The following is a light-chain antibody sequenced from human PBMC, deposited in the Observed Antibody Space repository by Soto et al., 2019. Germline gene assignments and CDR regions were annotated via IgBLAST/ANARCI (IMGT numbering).Light chain of an antibody. V-gene: IGLV2-14*01. Sequence: QSVLTQPASVSGSPGRSFTISCPGTTIDVGVYNYVSCNQHNPGKPPKLIIYEVSNRPSGVSNRFSGSKSGNTASLTISGLQGEDEADYYCNSYTSSSTVVFGGGTKLTVL. CDR3: NSYTSSSTVV. CDR2: EVS. J-gene: IGLJ2*01. CDR1: TIDVGVYNY.